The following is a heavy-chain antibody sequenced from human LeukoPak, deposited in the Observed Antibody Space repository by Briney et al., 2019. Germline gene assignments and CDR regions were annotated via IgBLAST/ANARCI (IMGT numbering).Heavy chain of an antibody. V-gene: IGHV1-2*02. CDR2: ISPNSGGT. CDR1: GYTFTGYY. CDR3: ASRSPRYTSGWLSIDY. D-gene: IGHD6-19*01. Sequence: ASVKVSCKASGYTFTGYYMHWVRQAHGQGLEWMGWISPNSGGTNYAQKFQGRVTMTRDTSISTAYMELSRLRSDDTAVYYCASRSPRYTSGWLSIDYWGQGTLVTVSS. J-gene: IGHJ4*02.